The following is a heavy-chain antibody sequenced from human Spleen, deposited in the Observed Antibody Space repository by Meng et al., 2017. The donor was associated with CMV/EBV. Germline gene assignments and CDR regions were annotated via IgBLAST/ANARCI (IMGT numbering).Heavy chain of an antibody. V-gene: IGHV3-74*01. D-gene: IGHD6-6*01. CDR3: ARVIAARPEYYYYGMDV. CDR1: GFTFSSYW. Sequence: GGSLRLSCSASGFTFSSYWMHWVRQAPGKGLVWVSRISTDGSSASYADSVKGRFTISRDNAKNSLYLQMNSLRAEDTAVYYCARVIAARPEYYYYGMDVWGQGTTVTVSS. J-gene: IGHJ6*02. CDR2: ISTDGSSA.